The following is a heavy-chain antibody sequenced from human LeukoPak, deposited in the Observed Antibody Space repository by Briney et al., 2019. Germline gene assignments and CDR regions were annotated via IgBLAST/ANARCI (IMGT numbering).Heavy chain of an antibody. V-gene: IGHV3-9*01. D-gene: IGHD6-19*01. CDR3: ASSRYYYYGMDV. J-gene: IGHJ6*02. CDR2: ISWNSGSI. CDR1: GFTFDDYA. Sequence: GGSLRLSCAASGFTFDDYAMHWVRQAPGKGLEWVSGISWNSGSIGYADSVKGRFTISRDNAKNSLYLQMNSLRAEDTALYYCASSRYYYYGMDVWGQGTTVTVSS.